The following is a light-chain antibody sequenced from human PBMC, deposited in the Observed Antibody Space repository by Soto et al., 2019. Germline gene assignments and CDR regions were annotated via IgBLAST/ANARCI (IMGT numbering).Light chain of an antibody. CDR2: DAS. J-gene: IGKJ1*01. CDR1: QSVSGW. V-gene: IGKV1-5*01. CDR3: QQYETFSGT. Sequence: DIQMTQSPSTLSASVGDTVTVTCRASQSVSGWLVWYHQKPGEAPKLLIYDASALPRGGPSRFSGSGSGTKFTLTIASLQPDDFATYYCQQYETFSGTVGPGTKVDIK.